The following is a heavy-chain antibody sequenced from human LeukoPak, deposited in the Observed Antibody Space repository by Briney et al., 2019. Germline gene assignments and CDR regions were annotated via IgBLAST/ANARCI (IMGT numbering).Heavy chain of an antibody. Sequence: GGSLRLSCAASGFTLSSYAMSWVRQAPGKGLEWFSSISARGGSTNYADSVKGRFTISRDNSKNTVYLQMNSLRAEDTAVYYCAKVMKGSERLTMVRGVIIKTAGLYYMDVWGKGTTVTVSS. D-gene: IGHD3-10*01. V-gene: IGHV3-23*01. CDR3: AKVMKGSERLTMVRGVIIKTAGLYYMDV. CDR1: GFTLSSYA. CDR2: ISARGGST. J-gene: IGHJ6*03.